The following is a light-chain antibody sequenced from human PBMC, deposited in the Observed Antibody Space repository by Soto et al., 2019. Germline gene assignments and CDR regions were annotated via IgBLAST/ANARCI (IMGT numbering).Light chain of an antibody. Sequence: QSVLTQPASVSGSPGQSITISCTGTNSDVGGYDRVSWYQHHPGKAPKLLIFEVYNRPSGISDRFSGSKSGDTASLTISGLQAEDEADYYCAAWDDSLNALFGTGTKVTVL. J-gene: IGLJ1*01. CDR3: AAWDDSLNAL. V-gene: IGLV2-14*01. CDR2: EVY. CDR1: NSDVGGYDR.